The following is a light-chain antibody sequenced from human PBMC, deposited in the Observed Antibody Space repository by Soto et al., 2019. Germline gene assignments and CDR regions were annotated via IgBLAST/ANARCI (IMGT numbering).Light chain of an antibody. CDR3: QQRFNWPPIT. CDR1: QSVSTY. CDR2: DAS. J-gene: IGKJ5*01. Sequence: EIVLTQSPATLSLSPGERATLSCRASQSVSTYLAWYQQKPGQAPRLLIYDASNRATGIPARFSGSGSGTDFTLTISSLEPEGFAVYYCQQRFNWPPITFGQGTRLEIK. V-gene: IGKV3-11*01.